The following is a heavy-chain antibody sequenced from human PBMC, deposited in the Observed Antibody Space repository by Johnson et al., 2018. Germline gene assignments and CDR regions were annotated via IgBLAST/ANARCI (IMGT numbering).Heavy chain of an antibody. Sequence: QVQLVQSGGGVVQPGRSLRLSCSASGFTFSRHGMHWVCQAPGKGLEWVTVIWYDGNKQYYADSVEGRFTISRDNSKNTLYLQMNSLRADDTAVYYFARGRVGTKPGYDAFDVWGQGTMVTVSS. V-gene: IGHV3-33*01. CDR2: IWYDGNKQ. CDR1: GFTFSRHG. CDR3: ARGRVGTKPGYDAFDV. D-gene: IGHD7-27*01. J-gene: IGHJ3*01.